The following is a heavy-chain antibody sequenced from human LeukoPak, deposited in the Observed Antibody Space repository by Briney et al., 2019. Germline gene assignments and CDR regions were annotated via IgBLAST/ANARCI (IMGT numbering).Heavy chain of an antibody. D-gene: IGHD6-19*01. CDR1: GFTFSSYS. J-gene: IGHJ4*02. Sequence: GGSLRLSCAASGFTFSSYSMNWVRQAPGKGLEWVSSISSSSSYIYYADSVKGRFTISRDNAKNSLYLQMNSLRAEDTAVYYCARGQYSSGSEHDYWGQGTLVTVSS. CDR2: ISSSSSYI. V-gene: IGHV3-21*01. CDR3: ARGQYSSGSEHDY.